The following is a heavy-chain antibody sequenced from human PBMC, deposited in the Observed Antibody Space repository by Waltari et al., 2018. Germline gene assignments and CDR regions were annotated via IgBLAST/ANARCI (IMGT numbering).Heavy chain of an antibody. V-gene: IGHV4-34*01. CDR3: ARGGYCGGDFYSGALDY. CDR2: INHSGST. D-gene: IGHD2-21*01. CDR1: GGSFSGYY. Sequence: QVQLQQWGAGLLKPSETLSLTCAVYGGSFSGYYWSWIRQPPGKGLEWIGEINHSGSTNYNPSLKSRVTISVDTSKNQFSLKLSSVTAADTAVYYCARGGYCGGDFYSGALDYWGQGTLVTVSS. J-gene: IGHJ4*02.